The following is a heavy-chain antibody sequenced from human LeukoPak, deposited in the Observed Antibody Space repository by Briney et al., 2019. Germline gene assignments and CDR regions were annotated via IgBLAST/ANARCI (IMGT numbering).Heavy chain of an antibody. V-gene: IGHV4-4*07. CDR1: GGSISSYY. D-gene: IGHD2-21*02. CDR2: MYITGNT. J-gene: IGHJ2*01. CDR3: ARDSTASSTWYFDL. Sequence: SETLSLTCTVSGGSISSYYWSWIRQPAGKGLEWIGRMYITGNTNYNPSLKSRVTMSLDTSKNHFSLKLSSVTAADTAVCYCARDSTASSTWYFDLWGRGTLVTVSS.